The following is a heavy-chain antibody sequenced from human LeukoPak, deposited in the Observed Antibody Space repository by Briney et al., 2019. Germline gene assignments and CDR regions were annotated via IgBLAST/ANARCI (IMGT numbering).Heavy chain of an antibody. J-gene: IGHJ4*02. D-gene: IGHD2-15*01. Sequence: GGSLRLSCAASEFTFSSFSMNWVRQAPGKGLEWVSSISSRTTYIYYAGSVRGRFTISRDNAKNSLYLQMNSLRAEDTAVYYCARVPSDIVVVEPATPDFWGQGTLVTVSS. CDR2: ISSRTTYI. V-gene: IGHV3-21*01. CDR3: ARVPSDIVVVEPATPDF. CDR1: EFTFSSFS.